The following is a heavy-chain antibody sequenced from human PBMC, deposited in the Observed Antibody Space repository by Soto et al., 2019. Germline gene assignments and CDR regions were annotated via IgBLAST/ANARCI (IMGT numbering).Heavy chain of an antibody. CDR3: ARATLRYYAIDV. D-gene: IGHD3-16*01. Sequence: QVPLVQSGAEVKKPGTSVMLSCKASGYTFINYVMHWVRQVPGQSPEWMGWINVGSGNTKSSQRFQGRVTFTRDTSASTAYMELSSLRSEDTAVYYCARATLRYYAIDVWGQGTTVTVSS. V-gene: IGHV1-3*01. J-gene: IGHJ6*02. CDR1: GYTFINYV. CDR2: INVGSGNT.